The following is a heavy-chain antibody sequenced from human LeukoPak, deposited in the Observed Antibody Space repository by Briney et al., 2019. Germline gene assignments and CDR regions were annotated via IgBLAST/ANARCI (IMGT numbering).Heavy chain of an antibody. D-gene: IGHD6-6*01. Sequence: SETLSLTCAVYGGSFSGYYWSWIRQPPGKGLEWIGEINHSGSTNYDPFLKSRVTISVDTSKNQFSLKLSSVTAADTAVYYCARARIAARHFDYWGQGTLVTVSS. CDR1: GGSFSGYY. CDR3: ARARIAARHFDY. CDR2: INHSGST. J-gene: IGHJ4*02. V-gene: IGHV4-34*01.